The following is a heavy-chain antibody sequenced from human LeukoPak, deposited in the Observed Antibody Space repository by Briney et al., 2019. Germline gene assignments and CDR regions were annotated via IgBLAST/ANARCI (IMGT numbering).Heavy chain of an antibody. CDR2: IYYSGST. J-gene: IGHJ6*04. CDR1: GGSVSSGSYY. CDR3: ARDARYCSGGSCPGGYYYYGMDV. Sequence: NPSETLSLTCTASGGSVSSGSYYWSWIRQPPGLGLEWIGYIYYSGSTNYNPSLQSRVTISVDTSKNQFSLKLSSVTAADTAVYYCARDARYCSGGSCPGGYYYYGMDVWGKGTTVTVSS. D-gene: IGHD2-15*01. V-gene: IGHV4-61*01.